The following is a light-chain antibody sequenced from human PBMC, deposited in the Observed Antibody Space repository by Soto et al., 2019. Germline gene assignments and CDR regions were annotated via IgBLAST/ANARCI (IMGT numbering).Light chain of an antibody. CDR1: QSVSVW. V-gene: IGKV1-5*01. J-gene: IGKJ1*01. CDR3: QQYKSYWT. Sequence: GNCVSITCRASQSVSVWLAWYQQKPGRDPKLLMYHASSLDSGVRSGFSGTGSGTVFTLSISSLQPDDFATYYCQQYKSYWTFGQGTKVDIK. CDR2: HAS.